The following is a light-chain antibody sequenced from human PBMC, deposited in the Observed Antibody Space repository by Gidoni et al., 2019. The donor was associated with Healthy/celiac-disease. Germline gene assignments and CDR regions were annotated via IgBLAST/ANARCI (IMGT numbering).Light chain of an antibody. Sequence: EIVLTQSPGPLSLSPGERATLSCRASQSVSSSYLAWYQQKPGQAPRLLIYGASSRATGIPDRFSGSGSGTDFTLTISRLEPEDFAVYYCQQYGSSPLFGPXTKVDIK. V-gene: IGKV3-20*01. J-gene: IGKJ3*01. CDR2: GAS. CDR3: QQYGSSPL. CDR1: QSVSSSY.